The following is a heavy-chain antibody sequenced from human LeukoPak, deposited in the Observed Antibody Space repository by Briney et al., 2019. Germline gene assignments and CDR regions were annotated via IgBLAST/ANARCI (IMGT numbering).Heavy chain of an antibody. J-gene: IGHJ3*02. CDR3: LVRGDAFDI. Sequence: PGGSLRLSCAASGFTFSSYGKHWVRQAPGKGLEWVSYISSSGSTIYYADSVKGRFTISRENAKNSPYLQMNSLRAEDTAVYYCLVRGDAFDIWGQGTMVTVSS. CDR1: GFTFSSYG. V-gene: IGHV3-48*04. CDR2: ISSSGSTI. D-gene: IGHD6-6*01.